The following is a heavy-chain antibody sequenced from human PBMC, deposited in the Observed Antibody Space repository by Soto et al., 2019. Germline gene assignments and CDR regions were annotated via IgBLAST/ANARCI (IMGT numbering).Heavy chain of an antibody. D-gene: IGHD6-25*01. Sequence: SETLSLTCAVSGGPISSSNWWSWVRKPTRKGLEWIGQIFHSGSTYYNQSLKPRVTIPVDTSKNQFSLMLSSASAADTAVYYCARGTAAAETNWFDPWGQGALVTVSS. CDR1: GGPISSSNW. V-gene: IGHV4-4*02. CDR3: ARGTAAAETNWFDP. CDR2: IFHSGST. J-gene: IGHJ5*02.